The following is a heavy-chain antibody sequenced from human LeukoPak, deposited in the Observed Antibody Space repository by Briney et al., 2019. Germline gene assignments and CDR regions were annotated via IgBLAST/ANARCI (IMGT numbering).Heavy chain of an antibody. Sequence: ESLKISCLGSGYSLTSYCICWVRQIPGKDLEQMWIIYPGDSDTRYSPSFQGQVTISADKSISTAYLQWSSLKASDTAMYYCARHDILTGYYMGYAFDIWGQGTMVTVSS. CDR2: IYPGDSDT. J-gene: IGHJ3*02. V-gene: IGHV5-51*01. D-gene: IGHD3-9*01. CDR3: ARHDILTGYYMGYAFDI. CDR1: GYSLTSYC.